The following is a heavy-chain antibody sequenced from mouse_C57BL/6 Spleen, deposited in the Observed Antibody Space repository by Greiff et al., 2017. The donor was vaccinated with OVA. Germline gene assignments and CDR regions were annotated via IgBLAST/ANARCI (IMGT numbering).Heavy chain of an antibody. CDR3: ASQTAQAYAMDY. D-gene: IGHD3-2*02. V-gene: IGHV1-64*01. Sequence: QVQLKQPGAELVKPGASVKLSCKASGYTFTSYWMHWVKQRPGQGLEWIGMIHPNSGSTNYNEKFKSKATLTVDKSSSTAYMQLSSLTSEDSAVYYCASQTAQAYAMDYWGQGTSVTVSS. J-gene: IGHJ4*01. CDR2: IHPNSGST. CDR1: GYTFTSYW.